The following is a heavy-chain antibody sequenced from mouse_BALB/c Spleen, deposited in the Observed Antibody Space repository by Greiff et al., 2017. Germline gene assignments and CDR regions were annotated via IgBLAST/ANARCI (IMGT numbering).Heavy chain of an antibody. V-gene: IGHV1-63*01. CDR2: IYPGSGNT. D-gene: IGHD2-1*01. CDR3: ARQDGNS. CDR1: GYAFTNYW. J-gene: IGHJ3*02. Sequence: VQLQESGAELVRPGTSVKISCKASGYAFTNYWLAWVKQRPGHGLEWIGDIYPGSGNTYYNEKFKGKATLTADKSSSTAYMQLSSLTSEDSAVYFWARQDGNSWGQGTLVTVSA.